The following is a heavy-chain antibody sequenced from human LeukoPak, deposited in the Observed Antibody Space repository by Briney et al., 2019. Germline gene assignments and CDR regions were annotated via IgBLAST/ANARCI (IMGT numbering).Heavy chain of an antibody. CDR3: ARLSTNTYGSADY. CDR1: GGSISSYY. V-gene: IGHV4-59*01. J-gene: IGHJ4*02. D-gene: IGHD3-10*01. Sequence: SETLSLTCTVSGGSISSYYWSWIRQPPGKGLEWIGYIYYSGSTNYNPSLKSRVTISVDTSKNQFSLKLSSVTAADTAVYYCARLSTNTYGSADYWGQGTLVTVSS. CDR2: IYYSGST.